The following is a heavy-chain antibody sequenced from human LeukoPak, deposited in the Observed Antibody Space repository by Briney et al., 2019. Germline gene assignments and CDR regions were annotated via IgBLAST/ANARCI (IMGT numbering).Heavy chain of an antibody. J-gene: IGHJ3*02. V-gene: IGHV4-4*02. D-gene: IGHD6-19*01. CDR3: ARAASLNSGWYDPFDI. CDR2: INHSGST. CDR1: GGSISSSNW. Sequence: PSGTLSLTCAVSGGSISSSNWWSWVRQPPGKGLEWIGEINHSGSTNYNPSLKSRVTISVDTSKNQFSLKLSSVTAADTAVYYCARAASLNSGWYDPFDIWGQGTMVTVSS.